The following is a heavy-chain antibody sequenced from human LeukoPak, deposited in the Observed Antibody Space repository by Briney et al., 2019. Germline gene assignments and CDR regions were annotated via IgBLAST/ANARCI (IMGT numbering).Heavy chain of an antibody. J-gene: IGHJ4*02. CDR1: GFTFSSYG. CDR3: ARDSHVRAAAGTWGDY. V-gene: IGHV3-30*03. D-gene: IGHD6-13*01. Sequence: GGSLRLSCAASGFTFSSYGMHWVRQAPGKGLEWVAVISYDGSNKYYADSVKGRFTISRDNSKNTLYLQMNSLRAEDTAVYYCARDSHVRAAAGTWGDYWGQGTLVTVSS. CDR2: ISYDGSNK.